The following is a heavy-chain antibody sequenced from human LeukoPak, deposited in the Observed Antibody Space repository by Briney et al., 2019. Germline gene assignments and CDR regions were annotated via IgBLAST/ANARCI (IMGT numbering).Heavy chain of an antibody. CDR2: ISSSSSYI. V-gene: IGHV3-21*01. CDR1: GFTFSSYS. CDR3: ARVGKYSSSWYAFDI. J-gene: IGHJ3*02. Sequence: GGSLRLSCAASGFTFSSYSMNWVRQAPGKGLEWVSSISSSSSYIYYADSVKGRFTVSRDNAKNSLYLQMNSLRAEDTAAYYCARVGKYSSSWYAFDIWGQGTMVTVSS. D-gene: IGHD6-13*01.